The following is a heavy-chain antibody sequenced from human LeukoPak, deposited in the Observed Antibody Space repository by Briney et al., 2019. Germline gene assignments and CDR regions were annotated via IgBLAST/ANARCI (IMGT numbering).Heavy chain of an antibody. CDR1: GGTFSSYA. D-gene: IGHD2-21*01. CDR3: AREAYCGGDCYSSGMDV. CDR2: IIPILGIA. J-gene: IGHJ6*02. V-gene: IGHV1-69*04. Sequence: ASVKVSCKASGGTFSSYAISWVRQAPGQGLEWMGRIIPILGIANYAQKFQGRVTITADKSTSTAYMELSSLRSEDTAVYYCAREAYCGGDCYSSGMDVWGQGTTVTVSS.